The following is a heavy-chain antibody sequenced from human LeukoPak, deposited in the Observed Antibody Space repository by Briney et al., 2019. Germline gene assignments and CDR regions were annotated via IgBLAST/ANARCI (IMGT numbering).Heavy chain of an antibody. V-gene: IGHV4-59*12. Sequence: PSETLSLTCTVSGGSISSYYWSWIRQPPGKGLEWIGYIYYSGSTNYNPSLKSRVTISVDTSKNQFSLKLSSVTAADTAVYYCAREPKVDTAMVQGGYFDYWGQGTLVTVSS. CDR1: GGSISSYY. CDR3: AREPKVDTAMVQGGYFDY. J-gene: IGHJ4*02. D-gene: IGHD5-18*01. CDR2: IYYSGST.